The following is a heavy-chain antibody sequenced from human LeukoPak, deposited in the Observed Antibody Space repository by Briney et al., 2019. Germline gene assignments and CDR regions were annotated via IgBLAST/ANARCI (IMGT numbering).Heavy chain of an antibody. Sequence: GGSLRLSCAASGVTFTIYSMNWVRHAPGRGLEWVSSIRSSSRYIYYADSVKGRFTISRDNAKNSLYLKMTSLRAEDTAVYYCARDGEYYDSSGYYSSGDAFDIWGQGTMVTVSS. D-gene: IGHD3-22*01. J-gene: IGHJ3*02. CDR1: GVTFTIYS. CDR2: IRSSSRYI. CDR3: ARDGEYYDSSGYYSSGDAFDI. V-gene: IGHV3-21*01.